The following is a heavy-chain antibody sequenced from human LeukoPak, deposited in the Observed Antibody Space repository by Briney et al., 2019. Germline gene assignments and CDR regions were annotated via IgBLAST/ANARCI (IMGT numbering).Heavy chain of an antibody. CDR2: IYYSGST. CDR1: GGSISSYY. D-gene: IGHD2-21*02. J-gene: IGHJ4*02. Sequence: SETLSLTCTISGGSISSYYWSWIRQPPGKGLEWIGYIYYSGSTNYNPSLKSRVTISVDTSKNQFSLKLSSVTAADTAVYYCARHGGDYYFDYWGQGTLVTVSS. CDR3: ARHGGDYYFDY. V-gene: IGHV4-59*08.